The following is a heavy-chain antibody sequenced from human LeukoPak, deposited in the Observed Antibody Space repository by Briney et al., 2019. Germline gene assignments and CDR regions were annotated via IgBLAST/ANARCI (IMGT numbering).Heavy chain of an antibody. Sequence: SETLSLTCAVYGGSFSGYYWSWLRQPPGKGLEWLGEINHSGSTNYNPSLKSRVTISVDTSKNQFSLKLSSVTAADTAVYYCARGLRGYYTGWFDHWGQGTLVTVSS. J-gene: IGHJ5*02. CDR3: ARGLRGYYTGWFDH. CDR2: INHSGST. CDR1: GGSFSGYY. V-gene: IGHV4-34*01. D-gene: IGHD3-3*01.